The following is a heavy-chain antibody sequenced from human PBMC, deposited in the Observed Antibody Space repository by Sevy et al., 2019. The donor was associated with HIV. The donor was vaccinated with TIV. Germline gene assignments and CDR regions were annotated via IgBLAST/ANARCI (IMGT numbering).Heavy chain of an antibody. Sequence: ASVKVSCKASGYTFTSYGISWVRQAPGQGLEWMGWISAYNGNTNYAQKLQGRVTMTTDTSTSTAYMELRSLRSDDTAVYYCARDRVRRSSSSWDRIEAIDIWGQGTMVTVSS. CDR2: ISAYNGNT. V-gene: IGHV1-18*01. J-gene: IGHJ3*02. D-gene: IGHD6-13*01. CDR3: ARDRVRRSSSSWDRIEAIDI. CDR1: GYTFTSYG.